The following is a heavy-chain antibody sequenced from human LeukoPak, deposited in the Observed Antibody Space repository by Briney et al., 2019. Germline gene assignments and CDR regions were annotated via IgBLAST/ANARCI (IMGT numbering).Heavy chain of an antibody. CDR1: GGSISSDY. CDR3: ARTVSSGTLDY. J-gene: IGHJ4*02. CDR2: ISYSGST. D-gene: IGHD1-26*01. V-gene: IGHV4-59*01. Sequence: SETLSLTCTVSGGSISSDYWSWVRQPPGKGLEWIGYISYSGSTKYNPSLGSRLTISADTSKHQFSLRLNSVTAADTAVYYCARTVSSGTLDYWGQGTLVTVSS.